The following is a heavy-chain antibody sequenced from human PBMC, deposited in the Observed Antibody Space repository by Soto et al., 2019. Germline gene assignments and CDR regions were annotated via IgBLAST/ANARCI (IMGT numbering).Heavy chain of an antibody. Sequence: SETLSLTCTFSGCSISSTGYYWGWIRQPPGKGLEWIGSIYYSGSTSYNPSLQSRVTMSVDTSKNQLSLKVSSVTAADTAVYYCARLHCISHTCVALDPWGQGTLLTVCS. CDR3: ARLHCISHTCVALDP. J-gene: IGHJ5*02. V-gene: IGHV4-39*01. D-gene: IGHD2-2*01. CDR1: GCSISSTGYY. CDR2: IYYSGST.